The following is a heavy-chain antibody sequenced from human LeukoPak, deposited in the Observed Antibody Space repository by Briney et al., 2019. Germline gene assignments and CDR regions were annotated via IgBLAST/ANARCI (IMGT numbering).Heavy chain of an antibody. D-gene: IGHD1-26*01. CDR1: GAFVSVNY. J-gene: IGHJ3*01. V-gene: IGHV4-4*07. CDR3: ARSTVGNRDPFDL. Sequence: PSETLSFSSGVSGAFVSVNYGSWIRQSAGKGLEWIVRFYAGGSTNYNPSLMGRVAVSVDESTNQFSLRLTSVTAADTAVYYCARSTVGNRDPFDLWGQGTMVTVSP. CDR2: FYAGGST.